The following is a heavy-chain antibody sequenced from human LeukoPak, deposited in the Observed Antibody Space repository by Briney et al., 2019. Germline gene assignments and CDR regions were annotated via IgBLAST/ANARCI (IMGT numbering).Heavy chain of an antibody. Sequence: PGGSLRLSCAASGFTLSSYSMNWVRQAPGKGLEWVSSISSSSSYIYYADSVKGRFTISRDNAKNSLYLQMNSLRAEDTAVYYCAKPDTETDIVVVVAAPPPFDYWGQGTLVTVSS. CDR1: GFTLSSYS. V-gene: IGHV3-21*01. D-gene: IGHD2-15*01. CDR2: ISSSSSYI. CDR3: AKPDTETDIVVVVAAPPPFDY. J-gene: IGHJ4*02.